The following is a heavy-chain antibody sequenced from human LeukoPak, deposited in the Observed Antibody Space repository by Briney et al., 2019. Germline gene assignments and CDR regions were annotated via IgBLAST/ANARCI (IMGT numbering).Heavy chain of an antibody. CDR2: INHSGST. J-gene: IGHJ6*02. CDR1: GGSFSGYY. Sequence: PSETLSLTCAVYGGSFSGYYWSWIRQPPGKGLEWIGEINHSGSTNYNPSLKSRVTISVDTSKNQFSLKLSSVTAADTAVYYCAGGSGSYLPDYYYYGMDVWGQGTTVTVSS. V-gene: IGHV4-34*01. D-gene: IGHD3-10*01. CDR3: AGGSGSYLPDYYYYGMDV.